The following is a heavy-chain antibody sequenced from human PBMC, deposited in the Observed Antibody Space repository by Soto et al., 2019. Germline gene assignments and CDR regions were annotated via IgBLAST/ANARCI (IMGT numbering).Heavy chain of an antibody. Sequence: SETLSLTCTVSGGSISSSSYYWGWIRQPPGKGLEWIGSIYYSGSTYYNPSLKSRVTISVDTSKNQFSLKLSSVTAADTAVYYRARQGTGYSSGWSLYYYYYGMDVWGQGTTVTVSS. J-gene: IGHJ6*02. CDR3: ARQGTGYSSGWSLYYYYYGMDV. D-gene: IGHD6-19*01. CDR2: IYYSGST. CDR1: GGSISSSSYY. V-gene: IGHV4-39*01.